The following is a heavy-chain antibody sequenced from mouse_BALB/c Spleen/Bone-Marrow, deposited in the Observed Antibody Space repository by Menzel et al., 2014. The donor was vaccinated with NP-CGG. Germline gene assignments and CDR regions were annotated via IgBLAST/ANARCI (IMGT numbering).Heavy chain of an antibody. D-gene: IGHD1-2*01. CDR1: GYTFTSYI. CDR2: INPYNDGT. J-gene: IGHJ4*01. V-gene: IGHV1-14*01. Sequence: SGPELVKPGASVKMSCKASGYTFTSYIIHWVKQKPGQGLEWIGYINPYNDGTKYNEDLKGKATLTSDKSSSTAYMEFNSLTPEDSAVYYCASTTPKARYYTMDYWGQGTSVTVSS. CDR3: ASTTPKARYYTMDY.